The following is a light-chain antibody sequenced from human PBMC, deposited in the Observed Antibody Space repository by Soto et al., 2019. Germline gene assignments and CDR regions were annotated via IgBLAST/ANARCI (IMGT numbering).Light chain of an antibody. CDR1: YSNIGSST. J-gene: IGLJ2*01. V-gene: IGLV1-44*01. CDR2: TDN. CDR3: AAWDDSLNCVV. Sequence: QSVLTQPPSASGTPGQRVTISCSGSYSNIGSSTVNWYRQLPGTAPNLLIYTDNQRPSGVPDRFSGSKSGTSASLAISGLQSDDEADYYCAAWDDSLNCVVFGGGTKLTVL.